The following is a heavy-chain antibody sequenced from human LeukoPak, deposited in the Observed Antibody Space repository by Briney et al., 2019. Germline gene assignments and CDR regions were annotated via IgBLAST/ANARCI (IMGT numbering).Heavy chain of an antibody. CDR3: AKHSGHDSIYYCMDV. Sequence: GGSLRLSCAASGLAFSSYAMTWVRQPPGKGLEWVSAISGSGGSTYYADSVKGRFTISRDNSKNTLYLQMNSLRAEDTAVYYCAKHSGHDSIYYCMDVWGKGTTVTVSS. V-gene: IGHV3-23*01. J-gene: IGHJ6*03. D-gene: IGHD5-12*01. CDR2: ISGSGGST. CDR1: GLAFSSYA.